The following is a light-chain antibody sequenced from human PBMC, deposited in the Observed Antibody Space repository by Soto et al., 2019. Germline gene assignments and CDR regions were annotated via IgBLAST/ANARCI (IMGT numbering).Light chain of an antibody. CDR2: DVS. V-gene: IGLV2-14*03. Sequence: QSVLTQPASVSGSPGQSITISCTGTSSDIGDSNYVSWYQQHPGKAPKLVIYDVSNRPSGVSNRFSGSKSANTASLTISGLQAEDEADYYCSSFRSSSTSYVFGTGSKGTGL. J-gene: IGLJ1*01. CDR3: SSFRSSSTSYV. CDR1: SSDIGDSNY.